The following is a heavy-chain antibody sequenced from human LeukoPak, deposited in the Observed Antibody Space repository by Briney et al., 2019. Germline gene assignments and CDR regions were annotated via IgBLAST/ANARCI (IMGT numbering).Heavy chain of an antibody. CDR2: INPNNGIT. J-gene: IGHJ4*02. D-gene: IGHD6-19*01. CDR3: ARGGSGWSRDY. V-gene: IGHV1-18*01. CDR1: GYTFTNYD. Sequence: ASVTVSCTASGYTFTNYDITWVRQAPGQGLEWMGWINPNNGITHYAQDLQGRVTMTTDTSASTAYIELRSRRSDDTAVYYCARGGSGWSRDYWGQGTLVTVSS.